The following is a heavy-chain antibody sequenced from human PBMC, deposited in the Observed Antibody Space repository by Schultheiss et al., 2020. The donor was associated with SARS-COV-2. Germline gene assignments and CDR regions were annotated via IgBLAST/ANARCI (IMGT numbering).Heavy chain of an antibody. Sequence: SETLSLTCTVSGGSINSYYWSWIRQPPGKGLEWIGYIYNSASTNYNPSLTSRVTISVDTSKNQFSLKLSSVTAADTAVYYCARELYYYDSSGYHRRFDPWGQGTLVTVSS. V-gene: IGHV4-59*01. J-gene: IGHJ5*02. CDR2: IYNSAST. CDR1: GGSINSYY. CDR3: ARELYYYDSSGYHRRFDP. D-gene: IGHD3-22*01.